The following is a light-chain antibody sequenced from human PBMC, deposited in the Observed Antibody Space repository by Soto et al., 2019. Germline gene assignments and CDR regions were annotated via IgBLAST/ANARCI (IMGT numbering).Light chain of an antibody. J-gene: IGKJ1*01. CDR1: QSINRH. Sequence: EIVLTQSPATLSLSPGERATLSCRASQSINRHLAWYRQKPGQAPRLLIYDASNRATGIPARFSGSGSGTDFTLTISSLEPEDFAVYYCQQYAASPRTFGQGTKVDI. CDR2: DAS. CDR3: QQYAASPRT. V-gene: IGKV3-11*01.